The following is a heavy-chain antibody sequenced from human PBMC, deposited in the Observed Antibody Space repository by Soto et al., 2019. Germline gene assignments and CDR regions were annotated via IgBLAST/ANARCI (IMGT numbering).Heavy chain of an antibody. D-gene: IGHD1-7*01. Sequence: AGGSLRLSCAASGFPFNSFAMTWFRQAPGKGLEGVSGISGGGSSTYYADSVKGRFTTSRDNSKNTLYWQMNSLRAEDTAVYFCAKYIAAGTGPTQGDYWGQGTLVTVSS. CDR1: GFPFNSFA. CDR3: AKYIAAGTGPTQGDY. J-gene: IGHJ4*02. V-gene: IGHV3-23*01. CDR2: ISGGGSST.